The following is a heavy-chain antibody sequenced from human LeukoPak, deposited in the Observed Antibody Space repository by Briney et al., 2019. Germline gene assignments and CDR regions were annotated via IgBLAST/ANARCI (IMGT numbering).Heavy chain of an antibody. J-gene: IGHJ4*02. D-gene: IGHD3-10*01. CDR1: GYTLTELS. Sequence: GASVKVSCKVSGYTLTELSMHWVRQAPGKGLEWMGGFDPEDGETIYAQKFQGRVTMTEDTSTDTAYMELSSLRSEDTAVYYCATSGRSHMAAPYYFDYWGQGTLVTVSS. CDR3: ATSGRSHMAAPYYFDY. CDR2: FDPEDGET. V-gene: IGHV1-24*01.